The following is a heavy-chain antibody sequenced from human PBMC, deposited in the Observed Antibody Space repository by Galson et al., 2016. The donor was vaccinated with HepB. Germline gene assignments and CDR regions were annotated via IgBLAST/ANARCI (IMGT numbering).Heavy chain of an antibody. CDR1: GFTFSNYA. CDR3: ARDRYYDFWNGDSGYYYGMDV. Sequence: SLRLSCAASGFTFSNYAMYWVRQAPGKGLEWLTLISYDGRNKFYADSVKGRFTISRDNSKSTLYLQMNSLRAEDTAVYYCARDRYYDFWNGDSGYYYGMDVWGRGTTVSVSS. V-gene: IGHV3-30*04. D-gene: IGHD3-3*01. CDR2: ISYDGRNK. J-gene: IGHJ6*02.